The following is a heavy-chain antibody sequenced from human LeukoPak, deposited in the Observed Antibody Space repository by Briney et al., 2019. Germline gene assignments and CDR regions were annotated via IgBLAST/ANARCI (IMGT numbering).Heavy chain of an antibody. J-gene: IGHJ4*02. V-gene: IGHV3-23*01. CDR2: ISGSGGST. CDR1: GFTFSSYA. D-gene: IGHD1-26*01. Sequence: PGGSLRLSCAASGFTFSSYAMSWVRQAPGKGLEWVSAISGSGGSTYYADSVKGRFTISRDNAKNSLYLQMNSLKDEDTAVYYCARDTTVGATRGRFDYWGQGTLVTVSS. CDR3: ARDTTVGATRGRFDY.